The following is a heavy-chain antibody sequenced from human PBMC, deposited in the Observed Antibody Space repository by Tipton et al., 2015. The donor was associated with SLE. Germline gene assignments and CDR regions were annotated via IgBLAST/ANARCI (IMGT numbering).Heavy chain of an antibody. CDR1: GFSFSHYA. V-gene: IGHV3-23*01. CDR2: LTSSGAYT. J-gene: IGHJ4*02. D-gene: IGHD2-15*01. Sequence: SLRLSCAASGFSFSHYAMSWVRQAPGKGLEWVAGLTSSGAYTYYADSVTGRFTISRDNSKNTLYLQMNSLTAEDTAVYYCAKGYGGCLYYFDYWGQGTLVTVSS. CDR3: AKGYGGCLYYFDY.